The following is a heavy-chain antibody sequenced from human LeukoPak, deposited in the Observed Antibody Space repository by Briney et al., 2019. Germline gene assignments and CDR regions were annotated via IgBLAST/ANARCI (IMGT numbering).Heavy chain of an antibody. D-gene: IGHD2-15*01. CDR1: GGSFSGYY. J-gene: IGHJ5*02. CDR2: ITHSGST. V-gene: IGHV4-34*01. Sequence: PSETLSLTCAVYGGSFSGYYWSWLRQPPGKGLEWIGEITHSGSTNYNPSLNSRVTISVDTSKNQFSLKLSSVTAADTAVYYCAREGWHARFDPWGQGTLVTVSS. CDR3: AREGWHARFDP.